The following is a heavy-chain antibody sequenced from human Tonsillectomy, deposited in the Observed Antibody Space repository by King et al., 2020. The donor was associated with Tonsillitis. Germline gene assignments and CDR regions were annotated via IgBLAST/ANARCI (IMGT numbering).Heavy chain of an antibody. CDR3: ARRGSGWSHFDY. J-gene: IGHJ4*02. V-gene: IGHV4-59*01. CDR1: GGSINSYY. D-gene: IGHD6-13*01. CDR2: NYYIGSP. Sequence: QLQESGPGLVKPSETLSLTCTVSGGSINSYYWSWIRQPPGDGLEWIGYNYYIGSPNYNPSLQSRVSISGDTAKNQFSLNLTSVTAADTAVYYCARRGSGWSHFDYWGQGTLVTVSS.